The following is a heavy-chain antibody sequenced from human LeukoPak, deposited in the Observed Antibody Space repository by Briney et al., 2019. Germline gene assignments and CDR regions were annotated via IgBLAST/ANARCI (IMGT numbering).Heavy chain of an antibody. V-gene: IGHV3-21*01. CDR1: GFTFNTFN. CDR2: ITSGGDYI. CDR3: ARGHYDVLAASYKWTPDY. J-gene: IGHJ4*02. D-gene: IGHD3-9*01. Sequence: GGSLRLSCAASGFTFNTFNMNWVRQAPGKGLEWVSSITSGGDYIYYADSVKGRFTTSRDNAKNSLSLQLNSLRVEDTAVYYCARGHYDVLAASYKWTPDYWGQGTLVTVS.